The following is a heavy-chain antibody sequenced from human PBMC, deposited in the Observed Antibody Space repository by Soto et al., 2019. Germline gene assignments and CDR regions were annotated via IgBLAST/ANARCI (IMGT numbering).Heavy chain of an antibody. CDR3: ARYQFLNGRLDP. J-gene: IGHJ5*02. CDR2: ISAYNGNT. D-gene: IGHD1-26*01. V-gene: IGHV1-18*01. CDR1: GYSFTSFG. Sequence: QVQLVQSGAEVKKPGASVKVSCKASGYSFTSFGISWVRQAPGHGLEWIGWISAYNGNTNYAQNFQGRVTMTTDTSTNTAYMELWSLRSDDTAVYFCARYQFLNGRLDPWGQGTLITVSS.